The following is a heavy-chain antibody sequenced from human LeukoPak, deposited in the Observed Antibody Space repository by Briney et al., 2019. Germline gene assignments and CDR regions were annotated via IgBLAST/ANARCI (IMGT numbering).Heavy chain of an antibody. CDR2: IIPIFGTA. V-gene: IGHV1-69*05. CDR1: GGTFSSYA. D-gene: IGHD3-10*01. Sequence: ASVKVSCKASGGTFSSYAISWVRQAPGQGLEWMGRIIPIFGTANYAQKLQGRVTITTDESTSTAYMELSSLRSEDTAVYYCASALLLDMVRGVSWFDPWGQGTLVTVSS. J-gene: IGHJ5*02. CDR3: ASALLLDMVRGVSWFDP.